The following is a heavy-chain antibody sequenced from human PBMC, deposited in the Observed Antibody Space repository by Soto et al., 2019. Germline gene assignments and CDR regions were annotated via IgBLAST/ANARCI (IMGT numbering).Heavy chain of an antibody. CDR2: ISGSGDST. Sequence: PGGSLRLSCAASGFTFSSYAMNWVRQAPGKGLEWVSVISGSGDSTYYADSVKGRFTISRDNSKNTLYLQVSSLRAEDTAVYYCARDWRAKNPKIEYFQHWGQGTLVTVSS. CDR1: GFTFSSYA. J-gene: IGHJ1*01. V-gene: IGHV3-23*01. CDR3: ARDWRAKNPKIEYFQH.